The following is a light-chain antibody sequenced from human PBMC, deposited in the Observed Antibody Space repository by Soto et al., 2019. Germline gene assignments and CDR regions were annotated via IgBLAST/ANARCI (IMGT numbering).Light chain of an antibody. V-gene: IGLV1-44*01. CDR2: TNH. CDR3: AAWDDSLNAVV. CDR1: ASNLGGNP. Sequence: QSVLTQPPSVSGTPGQKVSIYCSGSASNLGGNPVNWYQHLPGAAPKLLIYTNHQRPSGVPDRFSGSKSGTSASLAISGLRSEDEANFYCAAWDDSLNAVVFGGGTKLTVL. J-gene: IGLJ2*01.